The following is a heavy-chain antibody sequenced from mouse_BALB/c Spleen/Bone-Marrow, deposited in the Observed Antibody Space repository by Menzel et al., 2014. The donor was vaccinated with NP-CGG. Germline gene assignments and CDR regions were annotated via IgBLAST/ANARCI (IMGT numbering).Heavy chain of an antibody. CDR1: GFTFXSFG. CDR2: ISSGSSTI. Sequence: EVKLMESGGGLVQPGGSRKLSCAASGFTFXSFGMHWVRQAPEKGLEWVAYISSGSSTIFYADTVKGRFTVSRDNPKNTLFLQMTSLRSEDTAMYYCTRGGNWDDFDYWGQGTTLTVSS. D-gene: IGHD4-1*01. J-gene: IGHJ2*01. CDR3: TRGGNWDDFDY. V-gene: IGHV5-17*02.